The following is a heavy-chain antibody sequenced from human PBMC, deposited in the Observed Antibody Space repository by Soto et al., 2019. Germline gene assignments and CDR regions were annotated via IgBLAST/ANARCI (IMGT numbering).Heavy chain of an antibody. CDR2: IYHSGST. Sequence: SETLSLTCAVSGYSISSGYYWGWIRQPPGKGLEWIGTIYHSGSTYYNPSLKTRVTISVDTSKNQFSLKLSSVTAADTAVYYCARALYCSAGRCSPLRGMDVWGQGTTVTVSS. CDR1: GYSISSGYY. J-gene: IGHJ6*02. CDR3: ARALYCSAGRCSPLRGMDV. D-gene: IGHD2-15*01. V-gene: IGHV4-38-2*01.